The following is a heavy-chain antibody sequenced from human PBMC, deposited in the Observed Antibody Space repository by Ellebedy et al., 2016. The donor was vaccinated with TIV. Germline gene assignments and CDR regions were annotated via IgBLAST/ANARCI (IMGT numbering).Heavy chain of an antibody. CDR3: AKDGVAGDYYYYYGMDV. D-gene: IGHD6-19*01. J-gene: IGHJ6*02. Sequence: PGGSLRLSCAASGFTFSSYGMHWVRQAPGKGLEWVAFIRYDGSNKYYADSVKGRFTISRDNSKNTLYLQMNSLRAEDTAVYYCAKDGVAGDYYYYYGMDVWGQGTTVTVSS. V-gene: IGHV3-30*02. CDR2: IRYDGSNK. CDR1: GFTFSSYG.